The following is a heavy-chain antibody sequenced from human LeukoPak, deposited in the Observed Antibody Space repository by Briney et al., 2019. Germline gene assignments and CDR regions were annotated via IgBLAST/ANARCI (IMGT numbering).Heavy chain of an antibody. CDR1: GYTFTGYY. J-gene: IGHJ4*02. D-gene: IGHD5-18*01. CDR2: INPNSGGT. CDR3: ARNRGYSYGRNWGMASLGY. V-gene: IGHV1-2*02. Sequence: APVKVSCKASGYTFTGYYMHWVRQAPGQGLEWMGWINPNSGGTNYAQKFQGRVTMTRDTSISTAYMELSRLRSDDTAVYYCARNRGYSYGRNWGMASLGYWGQGTLVTVSS.